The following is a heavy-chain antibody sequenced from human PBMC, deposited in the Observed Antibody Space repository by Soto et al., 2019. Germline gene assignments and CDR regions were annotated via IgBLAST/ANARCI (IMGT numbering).Heavy chain of an antibody. D-gene: IGHD6-19*01. V-gene: IGHV3-30*18. CDR3: AKGGRQWLVTSDFNY. Sequence: VQLVESGGGVVQPGRSLRLSCAASGFTFSDYAMHWVRQAPGKGLEWVAVVSHDGRNTHYADSVKGRLTISRDSSKNTVSLDMTSLRAEDKAVYYCAKGGRQWLVTSDFNYWGQGALVTVSS. CDR2: VSHDGRNT. J-gene: IGHJ4*02. CDR1: GFTFSDYA.